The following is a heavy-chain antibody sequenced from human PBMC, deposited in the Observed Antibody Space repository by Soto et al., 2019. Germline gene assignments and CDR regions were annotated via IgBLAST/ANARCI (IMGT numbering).Heavy chain of an antibody. J-gene: IGHJ6*02. CDR2: VKSDGSRP. CDR1: GFTFSNYW. D-gene: IGHD5-18*01. CDR3: ARDVYSYGYEDYGMDV. Sequence: EVQLVESGGGLVQPGGSLRLSCAGSGFTFSNYWMHWVRQAPGKGLVWVSRVKSDGSRPTYADSVKGRFTISRDNAKNTLYLQMNSLGAEDTAVYYCARDVYSYGYEDYGMDVWGQGTTVTVSS. V-gene: IGHV3-74*01.